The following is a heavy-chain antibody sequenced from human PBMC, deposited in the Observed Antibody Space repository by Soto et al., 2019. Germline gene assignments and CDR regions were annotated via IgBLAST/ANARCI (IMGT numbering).Heavy chain of an antibody. CDR3: ARLYISSWYIL. Sequence: QVQVVESGGGLVQPGGSLTLSCAASGFTFSDYYMAWIRQAPGKGLQWVTYISNSGSTTYYADSVKGRFTVSRDNTDNSLYLHMSGLRAEDTAMYFCARLYISSWYILWGQGTLVTVSS. D-gene: IGHD6-13*01. CDR2: ISNSGSTT. CDR1: GFTFSDYY. V-gene: IGHV3-11*01. J-gene: IGHJ4*02.